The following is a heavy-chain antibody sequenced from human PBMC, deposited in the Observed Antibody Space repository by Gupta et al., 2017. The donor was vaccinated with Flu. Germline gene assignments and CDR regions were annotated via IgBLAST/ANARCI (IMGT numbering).Heavy chain of an antibody. Sequence: QVQLVESGGGVVQPGKSLRLSCAASGFPFRTYGMYWVRQAPGKGLEWVACVSHDGGQNNYADSVKGRFTISRDNAKGTLYLEMNSLRSEDTALYYCAKDRVRRSSGYGMDLWGQGTTVTVSS. CDR3: AKDRVRRSSGYGMDL. J-gene: IGHJ6*02. CDR2: VSHDGGQN. D-gene: IGHD2-2*01. CDR1: GFPFRTYG. V-gene: IGHV3-30*18.